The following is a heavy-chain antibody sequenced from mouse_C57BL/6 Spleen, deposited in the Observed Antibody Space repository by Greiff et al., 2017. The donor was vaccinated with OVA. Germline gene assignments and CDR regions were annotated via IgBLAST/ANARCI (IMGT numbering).Heavy chain of an antibody. CDR1: GYTFTEYT. V-gene: IGHV1-62-2*01. CDR3: ARVAYYGSGYDRYYDY. D-gene: IGHD1-1*01. CDR2: FYPGSGSI. Sequence: QVQLQQSGAELVKPVASVKLSCKASGYTFTEYTIHWVKQRPGQGLEWIGWFYPGSGSIKYNEKFKDKATLTADKSSSTVYMELSRLTSVGSAFYFFARVAYYGSGYDRYYDYWGQGTTLTVSS. J-gene: IGHJ2*01.